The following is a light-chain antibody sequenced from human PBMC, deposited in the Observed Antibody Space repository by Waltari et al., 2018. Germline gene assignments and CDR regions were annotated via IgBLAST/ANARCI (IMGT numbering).Light chain of an antibody. Sequence: EILLTQYPETLPLSPGERATLSCRASQSLNTYYLAWYQQKPGQAPRLLIYGASNRATGIPDRFSGSGSGTDFTLTISRLEPEDCAVYYCQQYGRSLTFGGGTKVNIK. CDR1: QSLNTYY. J-gene: IGKJ4*01. CDR3: QQYGRSLT. V-gene: IGKV3-20*01. CDR2: GAS.